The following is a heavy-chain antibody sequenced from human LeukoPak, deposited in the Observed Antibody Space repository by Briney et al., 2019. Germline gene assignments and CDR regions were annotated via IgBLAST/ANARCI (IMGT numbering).Heavy chain of an antibody. Sequence: ASVKVSCKASGYTFTKYGIIWARLAPGQGLEWMGWISAGNGNTNYAQKLQGRVTMTTDTSTSTAYMELRGLRSDDTAVYYCARDQEGFDYWGQGTVVTVSS. CDR2: ISAGNGNT. CDR3: ARDQEGFDY. J-gene: IGHJ4*02. V-gene: IGHV1-18*01. CDR1: GYTFTKYG.